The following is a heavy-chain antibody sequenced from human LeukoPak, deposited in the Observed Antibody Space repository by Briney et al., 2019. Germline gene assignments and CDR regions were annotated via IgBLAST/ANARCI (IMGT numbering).Heavy chain of an antibody. D-gene: IGHD3-10*01. CDR1: GGSLSRYS. V-gene: IGHV4-4*07. J-gene: IGHJ4*02. CDR3: ASQAPYGSGSYRPFGY. Sequence: SETLSLTCTVSGGSLSRYSWSWIRQPAGKGLEWIGHIYASGSTNFNPPLKSRVTMSVDTSKNQFSLRLSSVTAADTAVYYCASQAPYGSGSYRPFGYWGQGTLVTVSS. CDR2: IYASGST.